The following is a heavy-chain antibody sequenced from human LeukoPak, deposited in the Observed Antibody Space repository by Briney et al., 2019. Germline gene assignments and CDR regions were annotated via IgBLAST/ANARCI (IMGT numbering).Heavy chain of an antibody. CDR2: IIPISGTA. J-gene: IGHJ5*02. D-gene: IGHD2-2*02. CDR3: ARVIVVPAAIGARWFDP. V-gene: IGHV1-69*05. Sequence: GASVKVSCKASGGTFSSYAISWVRQAPGQGLEWMGGIIPISGTANYAQKFQGRVTITTDESTSTAYMELSSLRSEDTAVYYCARVIVVPAAIGARWFDPWGQGTLVTVSS. CDR1: GGTFSSYA.